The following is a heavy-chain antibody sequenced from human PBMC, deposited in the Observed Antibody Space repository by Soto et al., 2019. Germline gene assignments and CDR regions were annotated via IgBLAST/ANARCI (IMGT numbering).Heavy chain of an antibody. CDR3: ARDYDSSGYPRYYFDY. J-gene: IGHJ4*02. Sequence: QVQLVESGGGVVQPGRSLRLSCAASGFTFSSYGMHWVRQAPGKGLEWVAVIWCDGSNKYYADSVKGRFTISRDNSKNTLYLQMNSLRAEDTAVYYCARDYDSSGYPRYYFDYWGQGTLVTVSS. D-gene: IGHD3-22*01. CDR2: IWCDGSNK. CDR1: GFTFSSYG. V-gene: IGHV3-33*01.